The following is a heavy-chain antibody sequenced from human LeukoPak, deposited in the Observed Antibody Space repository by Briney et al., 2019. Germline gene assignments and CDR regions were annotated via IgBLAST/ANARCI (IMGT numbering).Heavy chain of an antibody. Sequence: GGSLRLSCAASGFTFSSYSMNWVRQAPGKGLEWVSSISSSSSYIYYADSVKGRFTISRDNAKNSLYLQMNSLRAEDTAVYYCARDLTTSSTAYFHHWGQGTLVTVSS. D-gene: IGHD6-6*01. CDR1: GFTFSSYS. V-gene: IGHV3-21*01. J-gene: IGHJ1*01. CDR2: ISSSSSYI. CDR3: ARDLTTSSTAYFHH.